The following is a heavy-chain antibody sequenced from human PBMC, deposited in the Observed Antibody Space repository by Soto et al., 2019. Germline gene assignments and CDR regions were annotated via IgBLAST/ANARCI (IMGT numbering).Heavy chain of an antibody. CDR3: ARGNYYYYYMDV. V-gene: IGHV3-66*01. J-gene: IGHJ6*03. Sequence: GGSLRLSCAASGFTVSSNYMSWVRQAPGKGLGGVSVIYSGGSTYYADSVKGRFTISRDNSKNTLYLQMNSLRAEDTAVYYCARGNYYYYYMDVWGKGTTVTVSS. CDR1: GFTVSSNY. CDR2: IYSGGST.